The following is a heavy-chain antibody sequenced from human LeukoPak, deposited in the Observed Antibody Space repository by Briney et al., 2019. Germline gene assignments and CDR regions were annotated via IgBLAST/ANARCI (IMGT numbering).Heavy chain of an antibody. CDR3: ARAKQHMVRGASYGMDV. Sequence: SETLSLTCTVSGGSISSSSYYWSWIRQPPGKGLEWIGYIYYSGSTNYNPSLKSRVTISVDTSKNQFSLKLSSVTAADTAVYYCARAKQHMVRGASYGMDVWGQGTTVTVSS. CDR1: GGSISSSSYY. V-gene: IGHV4-61*01. D-gene: IGHD3-10*01. J-gene: IGHJ6*02. CDR2: IYYSGST.